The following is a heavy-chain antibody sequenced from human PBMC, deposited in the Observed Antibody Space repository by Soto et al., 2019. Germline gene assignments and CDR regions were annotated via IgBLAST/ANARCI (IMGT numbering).Heavy chain of an antibody. CDR1: GFTFSSYA. J-gene: IGHJ4*02. Sequence: DVQLLESGGGLVQPGGSLRLSCAASGFTFSSYAMGWVRQGPGKGLEWVAVVSMGGSTHYADAVRARFTISRDNSKNTRSLQMNSLAAEDTAVYFCAKRRGAGGHFDYWGQGALVTVSS. CDR3: AKRRGAGGHFDY. CDR2: VSMGGST. D-gene: IGHD2-15*01. V-gene: IGHV3-23*01.